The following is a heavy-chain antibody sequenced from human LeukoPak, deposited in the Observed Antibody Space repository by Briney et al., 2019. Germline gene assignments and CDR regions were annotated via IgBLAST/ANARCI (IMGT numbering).Heavy chain of an antibody. J-gene: IGHJ4*02. D-gene: IGHD4-17*01. CDR2: ISYDATNK. Sequence: GGSLRLSCAASGFTFINYGMHWVRQAPGKRLEWVAVISYDATNKYYADSVKGRFTISRDNSKNTLYLQMNSLKTDDTAVYYCANYGDYQYFDYWGQGTPVTVSS. V-gene: IGHV3-30*18. CDR3: ANYGDYQYFDY. CDR1: GFTFINYG.